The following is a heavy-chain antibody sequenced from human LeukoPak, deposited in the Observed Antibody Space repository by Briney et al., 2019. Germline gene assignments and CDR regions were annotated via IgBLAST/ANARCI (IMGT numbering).Heavy chain of an antibody. Sequence: QPGRSLRLSCAASGFTFSSYAMHWVRQAPGKGLEWVAVISYDGSNKYYADSVKGRFTISRDNSKNTLYLQMNSLRAEDTAVYYCARDPMYSSGWPFDYWGQGTLVTVSS. D-gene: IGHD6-19*01. CDR3: ARDPMYSSGWPFDY. CDR1: GFTFSSYA. J-gene: IGHJ4*02. V-gene: IGHV3-30-3*01. CDR2: ISYDGSNK.